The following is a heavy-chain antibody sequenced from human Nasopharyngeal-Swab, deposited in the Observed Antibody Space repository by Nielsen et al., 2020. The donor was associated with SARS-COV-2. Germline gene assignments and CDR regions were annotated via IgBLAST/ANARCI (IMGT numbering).Heavy chain of an antibody. CDR3: AREGGSSWHY. D-gene: IGHD6-13*01. Sequence: WIRQSPSRGLEWLGRTYYRSKWYNDYAVSVKSRITINPDTSKNQFSLQLNSVTPQDTAVYYCAREGGSSWHYWGQGTLVTVSS. J-gene: IGHJ4*02. CDR2: TYYRSKWYN. V-gene: IGHV6-1*01.